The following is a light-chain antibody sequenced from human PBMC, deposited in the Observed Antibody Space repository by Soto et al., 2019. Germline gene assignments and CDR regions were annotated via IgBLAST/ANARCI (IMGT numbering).Light chain of an antibody. CDR3: QQRSKWPAMIT. CDR2: DAS. Sequence: EIVLTQSPGTLSLSPGERATLSCRASQSVSSALAWYLQKPGQAPRLLIYDASTRAAGIPVRFSGSGSGTDFTLTISSLEPEDFAVYYCQQRSKWPAMITFGQGTRLEIK. V-gene: IGKV3-11*01. CDR1: QSVSSA. J-gene: IGKJ5*01.